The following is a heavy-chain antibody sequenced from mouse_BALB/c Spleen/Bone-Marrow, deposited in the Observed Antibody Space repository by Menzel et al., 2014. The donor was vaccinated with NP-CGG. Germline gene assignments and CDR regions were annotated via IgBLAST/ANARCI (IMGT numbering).Heavy chain of an antibody. V-gene: IGHV5-15*02. CDR3: ATIYYGNSYAMDY. D-gene: IGHD2-1*01. CDR1: GFTFSDYG. J-gene: IGHJ4*01. CDR2: ISNLAYSI. Sequence: DVMLVESGGGLVQPGGSRKLSCAASGFTFSDYGMAWVRQAPGKGPEWVAFISNLAYSIYYADTVTGRFTISRENAKNTLYLEMSSLWSEDTAMYYCATIYYGNSYAMDYWGQGTSVTVSS.